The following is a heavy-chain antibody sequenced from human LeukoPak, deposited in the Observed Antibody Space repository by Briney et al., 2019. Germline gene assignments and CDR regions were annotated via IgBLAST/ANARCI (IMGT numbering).Heavy chain of an antibody. J-gene: IGHJ2*01. V-gene: IGHV3-33*01. Sequence: GGSLRLSCAASGFTFSSYGMHWVRQAPGKGLEWVAVIWYDGSNKYYADSVKGRFTISRDNSKNTLYLQMNSLRAEDTAVYYCARDLRWSHYWYFDLWGRGTLVTVSP. CDR1: GFTFSSYG. D-gene: IGHD2-15*01. CDR2: IWYDGSNK. CDR3: ARDLRWSHYWYFDL.